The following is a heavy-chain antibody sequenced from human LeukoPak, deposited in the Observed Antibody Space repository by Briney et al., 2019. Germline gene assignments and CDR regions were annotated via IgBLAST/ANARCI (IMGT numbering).Heavy chain of an antibody. J-gene: IGHJ3*02. CDR2: IYYSGST. Sequence: SETLSLTCTVSGGSISSYYWSWIRQPPGKGLEWVGYIYYSGSTNYNPSLKSRVTISVDTSKNQFSLKLSSVTAADTAVYYCARDAPYYYDSTPGAFDIWGQGTMVTVSS. CDR3: ARDAPYYYDSTPGAFDI. V-gene: IGHV4-59*12. CDR1: GGSISSYY. D-gene: IGHD3-22*01.